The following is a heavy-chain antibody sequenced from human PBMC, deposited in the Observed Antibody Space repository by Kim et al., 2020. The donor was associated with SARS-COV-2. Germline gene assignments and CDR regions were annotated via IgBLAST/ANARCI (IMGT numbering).Heavy chain of an antibody. J-gene: IGHJ4*02. CDR3: ARERIAAAALSYFDY. D-gene: IGHD6-13*01. V-gene: IGHV4-31*02. Sequence: PSLMSRVTISVDTSKNQFSLKLSSVTAADTAVYYCARERIAAAALSYFDYWGQGTLVTVSS.